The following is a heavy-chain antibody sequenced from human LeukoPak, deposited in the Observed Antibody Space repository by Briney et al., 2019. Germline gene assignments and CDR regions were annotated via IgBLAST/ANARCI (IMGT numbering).Heavy chain of an antibody. CDR1: GYTFTDYY. J-gene: IGHJ4*02. CDR3: ATGGTSIAAAWDY. CDR2: VDPEDGET. V-gene: IGHV1-69-2*01. Sequence: ASVKVSCKVSGYTFTDYYMHWVQQAPGKGLEWMGLVDPEDGETIYAEKFQGRVTITADTSTDTAYMELSSLRSEDTAVYYCATGGTSIAAAWDYWRQGTLVTVSS. D-gene: IGHD6-13*01.